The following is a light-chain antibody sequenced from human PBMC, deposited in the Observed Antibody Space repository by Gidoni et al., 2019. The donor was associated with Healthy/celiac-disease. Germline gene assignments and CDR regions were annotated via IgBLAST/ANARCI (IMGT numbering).Light chain of an antibody. CDR3: QQSNSTPMYT. CDR1: QSISSY. V-gene: IGKV1-39*01. J-gene: IGKJ2*01. Sequence: IQMNPSPSSLSESVGDRGTLTCRASQSISSYLNWSQQKPGKAPKLLIYAASSLQSGGPARLSGRGSVTDITLTISRLQPEYFATNYFQQSNSTPMYTFGQGTKLEIK. CDR2: AAS.